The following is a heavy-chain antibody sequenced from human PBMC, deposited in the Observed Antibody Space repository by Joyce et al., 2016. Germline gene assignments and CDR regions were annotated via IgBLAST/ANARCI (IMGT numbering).Heavy chain of an antibody. CDR2: ISYDGIYK. D-gene: IGHD6-25*01. V-gene: IGHV3-30*18. J-gene: IGHJ4*02. Sequence: QVQLVESGGGVVQPGRSLRLSCAASGLTLSNYGVHWVRQVPGKGLEGVAVISYDGIYKYYADSGKGRFTISRDNSKNTVFLEMNSLRTEDTAVYYCAKILTATYSSGWFLDYWGQGTLVTVSS. CDR1: GLTLSNYG. CDR3: AKILTATYSSGWFLDY.